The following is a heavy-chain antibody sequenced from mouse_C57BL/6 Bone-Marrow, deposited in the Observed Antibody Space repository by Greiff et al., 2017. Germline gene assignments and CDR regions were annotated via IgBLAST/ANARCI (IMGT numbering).Heavy chain of an antibody. Sequence: EVKVVESGGGLVQSGRSLRLSCATSGFTFSDFYMEWVRQAPGKGLEWIAASRNTANDYTTEYSASVKGRLIASRDTSQSILYLQMNALRAEDTAIYYCARSCYDGYSEVYFDVWGTGTTVTVSS. J-gene: IGHJ1*03. V-gene: IGHV7-1*01. CDR2: SRNTANDYTT. CDR3: ARSCYDGYSEVYFDV. CDR1: GFTFSDFY. D-gene: IGHD2-3*01.